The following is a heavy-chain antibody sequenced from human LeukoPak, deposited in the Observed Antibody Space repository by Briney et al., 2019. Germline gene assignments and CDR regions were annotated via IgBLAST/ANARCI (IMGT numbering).Heavy chain of an antibody. J-gene: IGHJ6*03. CDR1: GYTFTSYG. V-gene: IGHV1-2*02. D-gene: IGHD3-22*01. CDR3: ARDTYYYDSSGYYYYYYYMDV. CDR2: INPNSGGT. Sequence: ASVKVSCKASGYTFTSYGISWVRQAPGQGLEWMGWINPNSGGTNYAQKFQGRVTMTRDTSISTAYMELSRLRSDDTAVYYCARDTYYYDSSGYYYYYYYMDVWGKGTTVTVSS.